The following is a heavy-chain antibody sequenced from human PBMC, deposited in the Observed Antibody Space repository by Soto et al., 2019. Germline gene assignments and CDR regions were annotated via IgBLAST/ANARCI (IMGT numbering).Heavy chain of an antibody. CDR2: IYWDDDK. J-gene: IGHJ5*01. CDR3: AHAMLYCTGGSCSTWFDS. V-gene: IGHV2-5*02. Sequence: QITLKESGPTLVKPTQTLTLTCTFSGFSLSTHGVGVGWVRQPAGKALEWLALIYWDDDKRYSASLNSRLTITKDTSKTQVVLTITNMDPVDTATYYCAHAMLYCTGGSCSTWFDSWGQGTLVTVSS. D-gene: IGHD2-15*01. CDR1: GFSLSTHGVG.